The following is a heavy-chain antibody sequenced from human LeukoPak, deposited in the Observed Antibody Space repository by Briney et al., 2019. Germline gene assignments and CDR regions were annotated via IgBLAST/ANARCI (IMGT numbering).Heavy chain of an antibody. CDR2: INAGNGNT. J-gene: IGHJ4*02. CDR1: GYTFTSYA. V-gene: IGHV1-3*01. D-gene: IGHD6-13*01. Sequence: APVKVSCKASGYTFTSYAMHWVRQAPGQRLEWMGWINAGNGNTKYSQKFQGRVTITRDTSASTAYMELSSLRSEDTAMYYCARGYSSSWYSFSYWGQGTLVTVSS. CDR3: ARGYSSSWYSFSY.